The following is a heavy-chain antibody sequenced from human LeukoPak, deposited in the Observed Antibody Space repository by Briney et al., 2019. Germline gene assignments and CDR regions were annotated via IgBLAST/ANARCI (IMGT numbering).Heavy chain of an antibody. CDR1: GGSFSGYY. CDR2: INHSGST. CDR3: ASSVYGDYAY. J-gene: IGHJ4*02. D-gene: IGHD4-17*01. Sequence: SETLSLTCAVYGGSFSGYYWSWIRQPPGKGLEWIGEINHSGSTNYNPSLKSRVTISVDTSKNQFSLKLSSVTAADTAVYYCASSVYGDYAYWGQGTLVTVSS. V-gene: IGHV4-34*01.